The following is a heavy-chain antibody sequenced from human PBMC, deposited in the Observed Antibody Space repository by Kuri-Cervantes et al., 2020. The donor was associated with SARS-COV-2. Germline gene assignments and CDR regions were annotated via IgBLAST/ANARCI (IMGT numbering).Heavy chain of an antibody. CDR3: ARDLNGQLWSTGLGY. CDR1: GGSISDHY. Sequence: GSLRLSCTVSGGSISDHYWSWIRQSPGKGLEWIGYNYDSGTTNYNPSLKSRVTVSVDKSKNHFSLRLSSVTAADTAVYYCARDLNGQLWSTGLGYWGQGTLVTVSS. J-gene: IGHJ4*02. V-gene: IGHV4-59*11. D-gene: IGHD5-18*01. CDR2: NYDSGTT.